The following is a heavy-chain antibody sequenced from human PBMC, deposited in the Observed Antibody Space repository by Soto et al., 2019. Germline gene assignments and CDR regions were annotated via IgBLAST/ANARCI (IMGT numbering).Heavy chain of an antibody. CDR1: GGSVSSGSYY. CDR2: IYYSGST. Sequence: SETLSLTCTVSGGSVSSGSYYWSWIRQPPGKGLEWIGYIYYSGSTNYNPSLKSRVTISVDTSKNQFSLKLSSVTAADTAVYYCARGPRGLLWFGETHFDYWGQGTLVTVYS. J-gene: IGHJ4*02. V-gene: IGHV4-61*01. CDR3: ARGPRGLLWFGETHFDY. D-gene: IGHD3-10*01.